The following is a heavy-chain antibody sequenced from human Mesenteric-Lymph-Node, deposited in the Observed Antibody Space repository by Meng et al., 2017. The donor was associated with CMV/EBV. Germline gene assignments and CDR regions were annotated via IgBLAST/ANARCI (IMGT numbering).Heavy chain of an antibody. D-gene: IGHD2-2*02. V-gene: IGHV3-33*06. CDR1: GFTFSSHG. CDR2: IWYDGSNK. J-gene: IGHJ4*02. CDR3: AKDLDTYRYTPSSPFDY. Sequence: GESLKISCAASGFTFSSHGMHWVRQAPGKGLEWVAVIWYDGSNKYYADSVKGRFTISRDNSKNTLYLQMNSLRAEDTAVYYCAKDLDTYRYTPSSPFDYWGQGTLVTVSS.